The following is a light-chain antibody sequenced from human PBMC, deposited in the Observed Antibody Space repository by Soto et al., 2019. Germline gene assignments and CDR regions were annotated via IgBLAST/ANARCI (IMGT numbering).Light chain of an antibody. J-gene: IGKJ4*01. CDR2: DAS. V-gene: IGKV3-11*01. Sequence: EVVLTQSPATLSLSPGERATLSCRASQSVSRYLAWYHQKPGQAPRLLIYDASNRATGIPARFSGSGSGTDFTLTISRLEPDDFAVYYCQQRGSAPFTFGGGTKVGI. CDR3: QQRGSAPFT. CDR1: QSVSRY.